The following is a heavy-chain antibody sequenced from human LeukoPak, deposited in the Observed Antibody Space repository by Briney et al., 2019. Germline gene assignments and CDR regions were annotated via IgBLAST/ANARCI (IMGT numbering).Heavy chain of an antibody. Sequence: PGGSLRLSCVASGFTFSSAWMHWVRQAPGKGLEWVAVISYDGSNKYYADSVKGRFTISRDNSKNTLYLQMNSLRAEDTAVYYCARDRRVTIFGVDVFDYWGQGTLVTVSS. CDR3: ARDRRVTIFGVDVFDY. CDR1: GFTFSSAW. V-gene: IGHV3-30-3*01. D-gene: IGHD3-3*01. J-gene: IGHJ4*02. CDR2: ISYDGSNK.